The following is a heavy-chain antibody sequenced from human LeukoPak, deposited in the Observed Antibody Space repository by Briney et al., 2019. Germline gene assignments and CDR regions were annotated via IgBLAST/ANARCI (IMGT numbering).Heavy chain of an antibody. V-gene: IGHV1-69*13. CDR3: ARVVAAAGKEVDY. Sequence: VASVKVSCKASGGTFSSYAISWVRQAPGQGLEWMGGIIPIFGTANYAQEFQGRVTITADESTSTAYMELSSLRSEDTAVYYCARVVAAAGKEVDYWGQGTLVTVSS. CDR2: IIPIFGTA. D-gene: IGHD6-13*01. CDR1: GGTFSSYA. J-gene: IGHJ4*02.